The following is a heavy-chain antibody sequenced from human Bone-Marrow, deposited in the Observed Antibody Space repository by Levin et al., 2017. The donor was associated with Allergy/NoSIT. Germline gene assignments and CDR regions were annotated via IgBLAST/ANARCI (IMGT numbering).Heavy chain of an antibody. CDR1: GFTFSDYY. Sequence: PGGSLRLSCAASGFTFSDYYMSWIRQAPGKGLEWVSYISSSGSTIYYADSVKGRFTISRDNAKNSLYLQMNSLRAEDTAVYYCARGLRSIQLWVTPSFDYWGQGTLVTVSS. J-gene: IGHJ4*02. D-gene: IGHD5-18*01. CDR3: ARGLRSIQLWVTPSFDY. CDR2: ISSSGSTI. V-gene: IGHV3-11*01.